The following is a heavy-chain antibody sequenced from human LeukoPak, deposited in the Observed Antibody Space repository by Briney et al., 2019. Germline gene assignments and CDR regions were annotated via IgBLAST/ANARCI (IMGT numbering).Heavy chain of an antibody. V-gene: IGHV4-38-2*01. Sequence: SSETLSLTCAVSRYSIAIGYFWAWIRQPPGKGLEWIGTIYHNGSTYYNPSLKSRVSISVDTSKNDFSLKLSSVTAADTAVYYCARLYYYDSSGPPLWGQGTMVAVSS. J-gene: IGHJ4*02. CDR3: ARLYYYDSSGPPL. CDR1: RYSIAIGYF. D-gene: IGHD3-22*01. CDR2: IYHNGST.